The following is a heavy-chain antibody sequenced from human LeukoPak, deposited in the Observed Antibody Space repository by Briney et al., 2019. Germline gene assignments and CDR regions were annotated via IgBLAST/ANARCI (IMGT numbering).Heavy chain of an antibody. Sequence: KPRASLKVSCKASRYTFTTYGISWVRQAPGQGLEWMGWIIAYKGNTNYAQKLRGRVTMTTDTSTSTAYMELRSLRSDDTAVYYCARGGGTRGYCSSTSCYMDAWGKGTTVTVSS. CDR3: ARGGGTRGYCSSTSCYMDA. CDR2: IIAYKGNT. CDR1: RYTFTTYG. J-gene: IGHJ6*04. D-gene: IGHD2-2*01. V-gene: IGHV1-18*01.